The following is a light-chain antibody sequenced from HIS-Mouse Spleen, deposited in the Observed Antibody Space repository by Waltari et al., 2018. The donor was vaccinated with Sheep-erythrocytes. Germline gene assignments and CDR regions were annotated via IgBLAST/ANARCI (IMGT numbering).Light chain of an antibody. CDR1: SSDVGRYNL. CDR2: EGS. J-gene: IGLJ2*01. CDR3: CSYAGSSTLV. V-gene: IGLV2-23*01. Sequence: QSALTQPASVSGSPGQSITISCPGTSSDVGRYNLLPWYQQHPGKAPKLMIYEGSKRPSGVSNRFSGSKSGNTASLTISGLQAEDEADYYCCSYAGSSTLVFGGGTKLTVL.